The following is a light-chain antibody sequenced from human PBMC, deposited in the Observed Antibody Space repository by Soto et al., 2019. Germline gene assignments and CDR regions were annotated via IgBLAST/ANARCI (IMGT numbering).Light chain of an antibody. CDR1: QSRLHSNGYNY. J-gene: IGKJ2*01. V-gene: IGKV2-28*01. CDR2: LGS. Sequence: DIVRTHSPLSLPVTPGEPASISCRSSQSRLHSNGYNYLDWYLQKPGQSPQLLIYLGSNRASGVPDRFSGSGSGTDCTLKISRVEAEDVGVYYCMQALPTPDTFGQGTKLEIK. CDR3: MQALPTPDT.